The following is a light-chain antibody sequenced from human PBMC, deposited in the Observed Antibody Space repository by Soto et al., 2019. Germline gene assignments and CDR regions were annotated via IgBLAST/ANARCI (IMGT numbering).Light chain of an antibody. Sequence: QSVLTQPPCVSWSPGQSITISCTGTSGDIGSYNRVSWYQQHPGKAPKLIIYEVTDRPSGVSNRFSGSKSGNTASLTISGLQAEDEAEYYCSSYTNINTRACVFGTGTKVTVL. CDR1: SGDIGSYNR. CDR3: SSYTNINTRACV. J-gene: IGLJ1*01. V-gene: IGLV2-14*01. CDR2: EVT.